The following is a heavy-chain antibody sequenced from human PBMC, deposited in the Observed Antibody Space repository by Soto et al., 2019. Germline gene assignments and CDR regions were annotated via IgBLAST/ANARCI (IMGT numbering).Heavy chain of an antibody. CDR1: ENTFSTYL. J-gene: IGHJ5*02. CDR2: HNGYNGQT. D-gene: IGHD1-1*01. V-gene: IGHV1-3*01. CDR3: AGPHDRAGLGT. Sequence: WASVKVSCKASENTFSTYLVHWVRQVHGQGLEWMGWHNGYNGQTEYSQKFQGRVTITRDTSAKTAYLELRSLTSEDTAVYYCAGPHDRAGLGTWGQGTLVTVSS.